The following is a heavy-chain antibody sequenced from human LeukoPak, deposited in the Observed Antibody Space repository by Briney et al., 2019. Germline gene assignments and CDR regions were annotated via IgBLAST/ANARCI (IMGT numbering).Heavy chain of an antibody. CDR3: AKDWDSGYDINYFDY. V-gene: IGHV3-23*01. CDR2: ISGSGGST. Sequence: HPGGSLRLSCAASRVTFTSYAMSSGPEAPRKGREGGSAISGSGGSTYYADSMKSRFTISRDNSKNTLYLQMNSLRAEDTAVYYCAKDWDSGYDINYFDYWGQGTLVTVSS. J-gene: IGHJ4*02. D-gene: IGHD5-12*01. CDR1: RVTFTSYA.